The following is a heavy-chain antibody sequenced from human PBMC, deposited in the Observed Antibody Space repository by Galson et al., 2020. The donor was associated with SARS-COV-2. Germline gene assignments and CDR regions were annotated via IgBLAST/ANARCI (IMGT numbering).Heavy chain of an antibody. Sequence: ASVTVSCKVSGYTLTELSMHSVRQAPGKGLECMGGFDPEDGETIYAQKFQGRVTMTEDTSTDTAYMELSSLRSEDTAVYYCATGPPITILENWFDPWGQGTLVTVSS. CDR3: ATGPPITILENWFDP. CDR1: GYTLTELS. CDR2: FDPEDGET. D-gene: IGHD3-3*01. J-gene: IGHJ5*02. V-gene: IGHV1-24*01.